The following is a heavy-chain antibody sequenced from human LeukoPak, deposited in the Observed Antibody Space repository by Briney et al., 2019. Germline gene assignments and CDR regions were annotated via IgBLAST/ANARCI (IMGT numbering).Heavy chain of an antibody. V-gene: IGHV3-48*03. CDR2: ISSSGSTI. CDR1: GFTFSSYE. CDR3: TRVYSEDWYEKYFDY. D-gene: IGHD1-26*01. J-gene: IGHJ4*02. Sequence: GGSLRLSCAASGFTFSSYEMNWVRQAPGKGLEWVSYISSSGSTIYYADSVKGRFTISRDNAKNSLYLQMNSLKTEDTAVYYCTRVYSEDWYEKYFDYWGQGTLVTVSS.